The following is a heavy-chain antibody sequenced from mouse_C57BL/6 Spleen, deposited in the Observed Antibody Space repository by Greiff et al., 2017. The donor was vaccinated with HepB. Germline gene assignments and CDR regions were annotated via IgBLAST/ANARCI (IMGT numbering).Heavy chain of an antibody. J-gene: IGHJ4*01. CDR1: GYSFTGYY. CDR2: INPSTGGT. D-gene: IGHD3-1*01. Sequence: EVQLQQSGPELVKPGASVKISCKASGYSFTGYYMNWVKQSPEKSLEWIGEINPSTGGTTYNQKFKAKATLTVDKSSSTAYMQLKSLTSEDSAVYYCARTRGRGVLDYWGQGTSVTVSS. CDR3: ARTRGRGVLDY. V-gene: IGHV1-42*01.